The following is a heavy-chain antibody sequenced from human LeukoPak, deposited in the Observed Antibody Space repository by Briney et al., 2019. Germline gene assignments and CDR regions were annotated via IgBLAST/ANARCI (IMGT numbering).Heavy chain of an antibody. CDR2: ISAYNGNT. CDR1: GYTFTSYG. Sequence: ASVEVSCKASGYTFTSYGISWVRQAPGQGLEWMGWISAYNGNTNYAQKLQGRVTMTTDTSTSTAYMELRSLRSDDTAVYYCARCGPGKYCSGGSCYSYYMDVWGKGTTVTVSS. J-gene: IGHJ6*03. D-gene: IGHD2-15*01. V-gene: IGHV1-18*01. CDR3: ARCGPGKYCSGGSCYSYYMDV.